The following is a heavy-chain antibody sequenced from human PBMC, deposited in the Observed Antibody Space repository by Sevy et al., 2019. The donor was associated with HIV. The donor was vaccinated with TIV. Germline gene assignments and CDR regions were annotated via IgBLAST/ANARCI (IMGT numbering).Heavy chain of an antibody. V-gene: IGHV3-30*04. J-gene: IGHJ4*02. CDR1: GFSFRDYA. CDR3: ARGPYYRGLRFDY. CDR2: VSFDGGNK. Sequence: GGCLRLSCVASGFSFRDYALHWVRQGPGKGLEWVAVVSFDGGNKYYPDSVKGRFTVSMDNSKNTLFLQMDSLRGEDTAVYYCARGPYYRGLRFDYWGQGTLVTVSS. D-gene: IGHD3-10*01.